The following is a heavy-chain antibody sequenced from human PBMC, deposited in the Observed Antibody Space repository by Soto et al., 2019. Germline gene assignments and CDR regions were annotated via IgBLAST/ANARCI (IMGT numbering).Heavy chain of an antibody. V-gene: IGHV4-59*08. J-gene: IGHJ6*03. CDR3: ARQYCGGDCYMGGYYYYYYYMDV. D-gene: IGHD2-21*01. Sequence: PSETLSLTCTVSGGSISSYYWSWIRQPPGKGLEWIGYIYYSGSTNYNPSLKSRVTISVDTSKNQFSLKLSSVTAADTAVYYCARQYCGGDCYMGGYYYYYYYMDVWGKGTTVTVSS. CDR1: GGSISSYY. CDR2: IYYSGST.